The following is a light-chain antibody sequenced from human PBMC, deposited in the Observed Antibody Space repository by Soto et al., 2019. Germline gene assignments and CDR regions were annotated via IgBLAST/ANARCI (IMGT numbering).Light chain of an antibody. CDR3: SSYTSSSTHNYV. J-gene: IGLJ1*01. Sequence: QYALTQPASVSGSPGQSITISCTGTSSDVGTYNYVSWYQHHPGKVPKLMIYEVSNRPSGVSNRFSGSKSGNTASLTISGLQAEDEADYYCSSYTSSSTHNYVFGTGTKVTVL. CDR1: SSDVGTYNY. V-gene: IGLV2-14*01. CDR2: EVS.